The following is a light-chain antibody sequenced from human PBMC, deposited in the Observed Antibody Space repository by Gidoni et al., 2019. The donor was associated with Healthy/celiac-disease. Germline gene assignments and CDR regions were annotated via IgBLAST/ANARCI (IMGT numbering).Light chain of an antibody. Sequence: DIQMTQSPSSLSASVGDRVTITCRASQSISSYLNWYKQKPGKAPKLLIYAASSLQSGVPSRFSGSGSGTDCTLTISSLQPEDFATYYCQQSYSTPRTFGGGTKVEIK. CDR1: QSISSY. V-gene: IGKV1-39*01. CDR2: AAS. J-gene: IGKJ4*01. CDR3: QQSYSTPRT.